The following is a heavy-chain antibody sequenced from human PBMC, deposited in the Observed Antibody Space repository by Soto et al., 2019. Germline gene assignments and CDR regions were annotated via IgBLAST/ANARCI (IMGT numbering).Heavy chain of an antibody. CDR1: GGSISSYY. CDR3: ARGNYAIGFDY. V-gene: IGHV4-59*01. Sequence: SETLSLTCTVSGGSISSYYWSWIRQPPGKGLEWIGYIYYSGSTNYNPSLKSRVTISVDTSKNQFSLKLSSVTAADTAVYYCARGNYAIGFDYWGQGTLVTVSS. CDR2: IYYSGST. J-gene: IGHJ4*02. D-gene: IGHD4-4*01.